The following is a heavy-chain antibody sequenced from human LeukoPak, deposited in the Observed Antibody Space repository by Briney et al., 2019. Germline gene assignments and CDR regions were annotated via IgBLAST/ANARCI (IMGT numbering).Heavy chain of an antibody. Sequence: SETLSLTCTVSGGSISSYYWNWIRKSPSRGLEWLGRTYYRSKWYNDYAVSVKSRITINPDTSKNQFSLQLNSVTPEDTAVYYCARERDDAFDIWGQGTMVTVSS. CDR1: GGSISSYY. J-gene: IGHJ3*02. CDR3: ARERDDAFDI. V-gene: IGHV6-1*01. CDR2: TYYRSKWYN.